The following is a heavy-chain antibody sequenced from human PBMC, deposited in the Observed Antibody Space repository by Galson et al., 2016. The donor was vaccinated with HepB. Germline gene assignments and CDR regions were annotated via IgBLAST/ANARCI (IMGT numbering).Heavy chain of an antibody. CDR2: ISYDGNNK. D-gene: IGHD6-19*01. CDR3: ARKSMAGPRSYFDY. CDR1: GFTFNKYP. J-gene: IGHJ4*02. V-gene: IGHV3-30*03. Sequence: LRLSCAAPGFTFNKYPMFWVRQAPGKGLEWVAVISYDGNNKYYADSVKGRFTISRDSSQNTLYLQMNSLRTEDTAVYFCARKSMAGPRSYFDYWGQGTLVTVSS.